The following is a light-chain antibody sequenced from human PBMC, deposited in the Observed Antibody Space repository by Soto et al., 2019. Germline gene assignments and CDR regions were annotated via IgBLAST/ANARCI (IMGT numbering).Light chain of an antibody. CDR2: GAS. CDR3: QKYGTSRGT. Sequence: EIVLTQSPCTLSLSPGERATLSCRASESVTTNYLAWYQQKPGQAPRLLIYGASSRASGIPDRFSGSGSGTDFTLTISRLEPEDFAVYYCQKYGTSRGTFGQGTKLEIK. J-gene: IGKJ2*01. V-gene: IGKV3-20*01. CDR1: ESVTTNY.